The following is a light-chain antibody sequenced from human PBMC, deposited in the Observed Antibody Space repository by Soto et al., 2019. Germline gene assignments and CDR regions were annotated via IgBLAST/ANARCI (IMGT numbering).Light chain of an antibody. CDR3: QSYDSSLSGNVV. J-gene: IGLJ2*01. Sequence: QSVLTQPPSVSGAPGQRVTISCTGSSSNIGAGYDVHWYQQLPRTAPKLLIYGNSNRPSGVPDRFSGSKSGTSASLAITGLQAEDEADYSCQSYDSSLSGNVVFGGGTQLTVL. CDR2: GNS. V-gene: IGLV1-40*01. CDR1: SSNIGAGYD.